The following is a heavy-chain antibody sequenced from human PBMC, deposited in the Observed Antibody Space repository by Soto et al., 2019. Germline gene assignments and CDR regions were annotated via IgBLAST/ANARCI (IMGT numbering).Heavy chain of an antibody. CDR3: ARQLYPFASDV. V-gene: IGHV4-61*01. Sequence: SETLSLTCTVSGGSVSSGSYYWSWIRQPPGKGLEWIGYIYYSGSTNYNPSLKSRVTISVDTSKSQFSLKLRSVTAADTAVYYCARQLYPFASDVWGQGTTVTVSS. CDR2: IYYSGST. D-gene: IGHD1-1*01. J-gene: IGHJ6*02. CDR1: GGSVSSGSYY.